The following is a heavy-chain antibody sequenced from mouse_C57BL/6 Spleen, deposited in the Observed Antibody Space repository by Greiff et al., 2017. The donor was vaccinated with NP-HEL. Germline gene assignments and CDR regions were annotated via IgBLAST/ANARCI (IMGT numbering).Heavy chain of an antibody. J-gene: IGHJ3*01. Sequence: VQLQQSGAELAKPGASVKLSCKASGYTFTSYWMHWVKQRPGQGLEWIGYINPSSGYTKYNQKFKDKATLTADKSSSTAYMQLSSLTYEDSADYYRAIDAQATPFAYWGQGTLVTVSA. V-gene: IGHV1-7*01. CDR2: INPSSGYT. CDR3: AIDAQATPFAY. D-gene: IGHD3-2*02. CDR1: GYTFTSYW.